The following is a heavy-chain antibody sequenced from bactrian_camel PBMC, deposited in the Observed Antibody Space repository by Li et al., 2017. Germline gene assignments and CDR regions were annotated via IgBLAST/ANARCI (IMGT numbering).Heavy chain of an antibody. V-gene: IGHV3-3*01. CDR2: IDSHGAI. Sequence: HVQLVESGGGSVQAGESLRLTCAASGSTAGAYNMGWFRQSPGKSREGVAVIDSHGAIAYRDSVKGRFTISQDNTKNTLYLQMNNLKPEDTATYYCAATRSAFSCSWPLVSARFEYWGQGTQVTVS. D-gene: IGHD7*01. J-gene: IGHJ4*01. CDR1: GSTAGAYN. CDR3: AATRSAFSCSWPLVSARFEY.